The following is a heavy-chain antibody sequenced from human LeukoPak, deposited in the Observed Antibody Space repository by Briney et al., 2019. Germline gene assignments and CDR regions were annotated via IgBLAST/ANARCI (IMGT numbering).Heavy chain of an antibody. CDR1: GFTFSSYS. Sequence: PGGSLRLSCAASGFTFSSYSMNWVRQAPGKGLEWVSSISSSSSYIYYADSVKGRFTISRDNAKNSLYLQMNSLRAEDTAVYYCAKDLLLWFGEFLDAFDIWGQGTMVTVSS. CDR3: AKDLLLWFGEFLDAFDI. V-gene: IGHV3-21*04. D-gene: IGHD3-10*01. J-gene: IGHJ3*02. CDR2: ISSSSSYI.